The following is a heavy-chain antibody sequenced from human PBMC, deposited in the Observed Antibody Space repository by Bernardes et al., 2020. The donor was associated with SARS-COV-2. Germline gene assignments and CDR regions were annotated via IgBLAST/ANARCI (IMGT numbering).Heavy chain of an antibody. CDR2: VYVCGST. Sequence: GGSLRLSCAASGFTVSSNDMTWVRQAPGKGLEWVSVVYVCGSTYYADSVKGRFTISRDNSNSTVYLQMNSLRADDTAVYYCARGLRGFHYMDVWGKGTTVTVS. CDR1: GFTVSSND. J-gene: IGHJ6*03. CDR3: ARGLRGFHYMDV. V-gene: IGHV3-66*03.